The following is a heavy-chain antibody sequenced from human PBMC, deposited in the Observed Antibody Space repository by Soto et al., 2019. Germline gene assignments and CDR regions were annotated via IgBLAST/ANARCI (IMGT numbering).Heavy chain of an antibody. CDR1: GYTFTSYY. CDR3: ARDTAVAAIADAFDI. J-gene: IGHJ3*02. CDR2: IIPIFGTA. V-gene: IGHV1-69*13. Sequence: GASVKVSCKASGYTFTSYYMHWVRQAPGQGLEWMGGIIPIFGTANYAQKFQGRVTITADESTSTAYMELSSLRSEDTAVYYCARDTAVAAIADAFDIWGQGTMVTVSS. D-gene: IGHD6-19*01.